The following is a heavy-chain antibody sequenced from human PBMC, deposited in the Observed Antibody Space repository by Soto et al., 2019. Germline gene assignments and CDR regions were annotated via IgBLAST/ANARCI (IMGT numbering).Heavy chain of an antibody. V-gene: IGHV3-30*18. D-gene: IGHD6-19*01. CDR2: ISYAGNDR. Sequence: QVQLVESGGGVVQPGRSLRLSCAASGFTFRSYGMHWVRQAPGEGLEWVAVISYAGNDRYYADSVKGRFTISRDNSKNTLYRQMNSLRAEDTAVYYCAKDAAVAGSGTLNYWGQGTLVTV. CDR1: GFTFRSYG. J-gene: IGHJ4*02. CDR3: AKDAAVAGSGTLNY.